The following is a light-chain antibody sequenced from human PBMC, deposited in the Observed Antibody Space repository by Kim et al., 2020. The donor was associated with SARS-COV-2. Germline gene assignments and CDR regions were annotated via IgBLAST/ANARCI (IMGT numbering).Light chain of an antibody. CDR3: KQAHSFPLT. CDR2: AAS. CDR1: QGISSW. Sequence: SRGDRVTITCRASQGISSWVAWYQQKPGNAPKLLIYAASTLQGGVPSRFSGSGSGTDFTLTISTLQPGDFATYYCKQAHSFPLTFGGGTKVDIK. V-gene: IGKV1-12*01. J-gene: IGKJ4*01.